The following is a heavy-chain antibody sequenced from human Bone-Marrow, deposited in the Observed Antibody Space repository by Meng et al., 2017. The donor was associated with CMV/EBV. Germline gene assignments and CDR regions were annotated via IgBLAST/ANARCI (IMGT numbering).Heavy chain of an antibody. J-gene: IGHJ4*02. Sequence: GESLKISCATSGFTFGDYAMNWVRQAPGKGLEWVSFIRTKAYDETTEYAASVKGRFTISRDDSKSIAYLLMNSLKTEDTAVYYCTSFAAYCSNGVCTIDNWGQGTLVTVSS. D-gene: IGHD2-8*01. CDR3: TSFAAYCSNGVCTIDN. CDR2: IRTKAYDETT. CDR1: GFTFGDYA. V-gene: IGHV3-49*04.